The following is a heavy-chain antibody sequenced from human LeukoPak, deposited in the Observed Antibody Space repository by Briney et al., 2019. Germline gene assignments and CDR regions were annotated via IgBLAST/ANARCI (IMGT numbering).Heavy chain of an antibody. D-gene: IGHD3-10*01. V-gene: IGHV4-30-2*01. CDR2: IYHSGST. J-gene: IGHJ4*02. CDR3: ARDRKVRGVIIFDY. CDR1: GGSISSGGYS. Sequence: SQTLSLTCAVSGGSISSGGYSWSWIRQPPGKGLEWIGYIYHSGSTYYNPSLKSRVTISVDRSKNQFSLKLSSVTAADTAVYYCARDRKVRGVIIFDYRGQGTLVTVSS.